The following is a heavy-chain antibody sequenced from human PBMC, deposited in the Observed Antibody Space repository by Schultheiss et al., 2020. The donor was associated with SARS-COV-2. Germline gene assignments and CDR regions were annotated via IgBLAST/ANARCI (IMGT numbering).Heavy chain of an antibody. D-gene: IGHD3-22*01. Sequence: GSLRLSCAASGFTFSNYAMSWVRQAPGKGLEWIGEIYHSGSTNYNPSLKRRVTISLDTSKNQFSLKLNSATAADTAVYYCAGEGFFYDNTGYPAPTPVDVWGQGTAVTVSS. CDR1: GFTFSNYAM. V-gene: IGHV4-4*02. CDR2: IYHSGST. J-gene: IGHJ6*02. CDR3: AGEGFFYDNTGYPAPTPVDV.